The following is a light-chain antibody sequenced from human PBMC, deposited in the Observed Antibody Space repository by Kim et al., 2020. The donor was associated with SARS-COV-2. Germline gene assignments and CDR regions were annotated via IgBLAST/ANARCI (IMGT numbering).Light chain of an antibody. CDR2: GRN. J-gene: IGLJ1*01. CDR3: QAWDSSTGV. CDR1: SLRSYY. Sequence: SSELTQDPAVSVALGQTVRITCQGDSLRSYYATWYQQRPRQAPVLVIYGRNNRPSGIPDRFSGSSSGNTASLTITGAQAEDEADFYCQAWDSSTGVFGTGTKVTVL. V-gene: IGLV3-19*01.